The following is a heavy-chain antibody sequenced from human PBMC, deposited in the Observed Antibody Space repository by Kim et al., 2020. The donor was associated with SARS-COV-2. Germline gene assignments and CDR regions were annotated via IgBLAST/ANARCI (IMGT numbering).Heavy chain of an antibody. V-gene: IGHV3-33*01. CDR1: GFTFSSYG. Sequence: GGSLRLSCAASGFTFSSYGMHWVRQAPGKGLEWVAVIWYDGSNKYYADSVKGRFTISRDNSKNTLYLQMNSLRAEDTAVYYCARDRSSSWYFDYWGQGTLVTVSS. CDR3: ARDRSSSWYFDY. J-gene: IGHJ4*02. CDR2: IWYDGSNK. D-gene: IGHD6-13*01.